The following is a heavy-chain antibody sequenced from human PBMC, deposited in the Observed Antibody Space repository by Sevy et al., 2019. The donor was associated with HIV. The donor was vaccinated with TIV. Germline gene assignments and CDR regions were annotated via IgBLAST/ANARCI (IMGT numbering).Heavy chain of an antibody. CDR1: GFTFSSYS. CDR2: ISSSSSYI. V-gene: IGHV3-21*01. CDR3: ARESTYYFDY. D-gene: IGHD2-2*01. Sequence: GGSLRLSCAASGFTFSSYSMNWVRQAPGKGLEWVSSISSSSSYIYYADSVKGRFTISRNNAKNSLYLQMNSRRAEDTAVYYCARESTYYFDYWGQGTLVTVSS. J-gene: IGHJ4*02.